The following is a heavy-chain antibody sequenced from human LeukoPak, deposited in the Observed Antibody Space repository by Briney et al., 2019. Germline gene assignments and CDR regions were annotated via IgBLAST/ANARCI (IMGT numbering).Heavy chain of an antibody. CDR2: IYSGGST. CDR1: GFTVSSNY. V-gene: IGHV3-53*01. Sequence: GGSLRLSCAASGFTVSSNYMSWVRQAPGKGLEWVSVIYSGGSTYYADSVKGRFTISRDNSKNTLYLQMNSLRAEDTAVYYCARGRYYYDSSGYPTYYFDYWGQGTLVTVSS. D-gene: IGHD3-22*01. J-gene: IGHJ4*02. CDR3: ARGRYYYDSSGYPTYYFDY.